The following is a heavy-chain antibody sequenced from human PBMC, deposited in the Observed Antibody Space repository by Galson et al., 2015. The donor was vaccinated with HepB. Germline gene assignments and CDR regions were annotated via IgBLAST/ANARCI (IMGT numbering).Heavy chain of an antibody. CDR3: AREGGHYDHRAYCLDY. J-gene: IGHJ4*02. V-gene: IGHV3-74*01. D-gene: IGHD3-22*01. Sequence: SLRLSCAASGFTFSSYWMHWVRQAPGKGLVWVSRINSDGSSTSYADSVKGRFTISRDNAKNTLYLQMNSLRAEDTAVYYCAREGGHYDHRAYCLDYWGQGTLVTVSS. CDR1: GFTFSSYW. CDR2: INSDGSST.